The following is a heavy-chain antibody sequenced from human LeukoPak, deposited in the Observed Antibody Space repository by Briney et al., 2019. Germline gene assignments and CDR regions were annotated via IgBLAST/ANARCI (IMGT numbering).Heavy chain of an antibody. CDR3: ARSIGYCSGGSCYYYYYYYMDV. J-gene: IGHJ6*03. D-gene: IGHD2-15*01. CDR2: IYFSGST. Sequence: KSSETLSLTCTVSGGSISYSNSYWGWIRQPPGKGLEWIGNIYFSGSTYYKQSLKSRVTISVDTSKNQFSLKLSSVTAADTAVYYCARSIGYCSGGSCYYYYYYYMDVWGKGTTVTVSS. CDR1: GGSISYSNSY. V-gene: IGHV4-39*07.